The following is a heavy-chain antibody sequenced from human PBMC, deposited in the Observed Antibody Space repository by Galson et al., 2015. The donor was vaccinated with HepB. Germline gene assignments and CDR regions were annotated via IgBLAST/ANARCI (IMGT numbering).Heavy chain of an antibody. J-gene: IGHJ4*02. Sequence: SLRLSCAASGFRFSDHHMDWVRQAPGKGLEWVGRVRSKGDSHTTEYAASVKGRFTISRDDSKNSLYLQMSSLKTDDTAVYHCVRARISDPFDHWGQGTQVTVSS. V-gene: IGHV3-72*01. CDR3: VRARISDPFDH. CDR2: VRSKGDSHTT. CDR1: GFRFSDHH. D-gene: IGHD3-3*02.